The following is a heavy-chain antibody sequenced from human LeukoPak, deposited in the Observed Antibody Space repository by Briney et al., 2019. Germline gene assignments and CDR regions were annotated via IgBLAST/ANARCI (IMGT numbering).Heavy chain of an antibody. J-gene: IGHJ5*02. CDR3: ARAYYDFWSGYFYWFDP. D-gene: IGHD3-3*01. CDR1: GYTFTGYY. Sequence: PEASVKVSCKASGYTFTGYYMHWVRQAPGQGLEWMGWINPNSGGTNYAQKFQGRVTMTRDTSISTAYMELSRLRSDDTAVYYCARAYYDFWSGYFYWFDPWGQGTLVTVSS. CDR2: INPNSGGT. V-gene: IGHV1-2*02.